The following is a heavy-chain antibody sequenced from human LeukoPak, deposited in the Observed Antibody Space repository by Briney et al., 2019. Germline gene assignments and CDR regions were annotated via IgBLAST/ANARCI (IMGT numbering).Heavy chain of an antibody. Sequence: PGGSLRLSCAASGFTVSSYWMHWVRQAPGKGLVWVSRINSDGSSISYADSVKGRFTISRDNAKNTLYLQMNSLRAEDTAVYYCARVREGEWLLPNYYYYYHMDVWGKGTTVTVSS. D-gene: IGHD3-22*01. CDR2: INSDGSSI. CDR1: GFTVSSYW. J-gene: IGHJ6*03. V-gene: IGHV3-74*01. CDR3: ARVREGEWLLPNYYYYYHMDV.